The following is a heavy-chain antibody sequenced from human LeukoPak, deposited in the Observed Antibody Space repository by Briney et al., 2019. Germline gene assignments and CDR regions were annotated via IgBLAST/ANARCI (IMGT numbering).Heavy chain of an antibody. CDR2: IYYSGST. CDR1: GGSISSYY. CDR3: AKDRCSNGVGCYYYYMDV. J-gene: IGHJ6*03. Sequence: SETLSLTCTVSGGSISSYYWSWIRQPPGKGLEWIGYIYYSGSTNYNPSLKSRVTISVDTSKNQFSLKLSSVTAADTAVYYCAKDRCSNGVGCYYYYMDVWGKGTSVTISS. V-gene: IGHV4-59*01. D-gene: IGHD2-8*01.